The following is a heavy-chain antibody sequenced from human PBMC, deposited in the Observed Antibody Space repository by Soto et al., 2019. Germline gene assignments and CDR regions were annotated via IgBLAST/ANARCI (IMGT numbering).Heavy chain of an antibody. CDR3: ARDRGPNTLDY. CDR2: INQDGSAT. V-gene: IGHV3-7*03. Sequence: GXLRLCCWVSGLTFSTTWMTWVRQAPGKGLEWLASINQDGSATYYVDSVKGRFTISRDNAKNSLYLQLNSLRAEDSATYYCARDRGPNTLDYWGQGALVTVSS. J-gene: IGHJ4*02. D-gene: IGHD7-27*01. CDR1: GLTFSTTW.